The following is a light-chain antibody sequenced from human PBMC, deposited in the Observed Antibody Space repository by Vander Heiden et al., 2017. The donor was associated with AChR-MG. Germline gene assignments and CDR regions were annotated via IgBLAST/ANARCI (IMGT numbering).Light chain of an antibody. CDR1: QSISSW. V-gene: IGKV1-5*03. J-gene: IGKJ2*01. Sequence: DIQMTQSPSTLSASVGDRVTITCRASQSISSWLAWYQQKPGKAPKLLIYKASSLESGVPSRFSGSGSGTEFTLTISSLQPDDFATYYCQQENSSPYTFGQRTKLDIK. CDR3: QQENSSPYT. CDR2: KAS.